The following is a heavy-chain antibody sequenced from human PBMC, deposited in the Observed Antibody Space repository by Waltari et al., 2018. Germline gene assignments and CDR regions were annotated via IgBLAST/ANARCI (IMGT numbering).Heavy chain of an antibody. D-gene: IGHD2-2*01. CDR1: GGTFSSYA. CDR2: SIPIFGTA. V-gene: IGHV1-69*05. CDR3: ASKYCSSTSCYPAYFDY. J-gene: IGHJ4*02. Sequence: QVQLVQSGAEVKKPGSSVKVSCKASGGTFSSYAISWVRQAPGQGLEWMGGSIPIFGTANHAHKVQGRVPLTPADSTSTAYMELSSLRSEDPAVYYCASKYCSSTSCYPAYFDYWGQGTLVTVSS.